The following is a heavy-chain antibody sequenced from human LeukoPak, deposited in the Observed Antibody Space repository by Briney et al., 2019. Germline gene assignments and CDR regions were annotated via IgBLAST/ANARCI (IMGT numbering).Heavy chain of an antibody. V-gene: IGHV4-59*01. CDR3: ARDRSPEGYYDSSHWDYYHGMDV. CDR2: IYYSGST. J-gene: IGHJ6*02. CDR1: GASISNYY. Sequence: NPSETLSLTCTVSGASISNYYWSWIRQPPGKGLEWIGYIYYSGSTNYNPSLKSRVTISVDTSKNQFSLNLSSVTAADTAMYYCARDRSPEGYYDSSHWDYYHGMDVWGQGTTVTISS. D-gene: IGHD3-22*01.